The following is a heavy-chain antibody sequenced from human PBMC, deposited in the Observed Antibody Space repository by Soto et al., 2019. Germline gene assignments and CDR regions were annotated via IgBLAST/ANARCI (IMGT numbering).Heavy chain of an antibody. CDR3: AGGTARRKPRNWFDP. J-gene: IGHJ5*02. V-gene: IGHV4-34*01. CDR1: GGSFSGYS. CDR2: INHSGST. Sequence: SETLSLNCSVYGGSFSGYSWRWIRQPPGKGLEWIGEINHSGSTNYNPSHKSRVTTSVDTSKNQFSLRLSSVTAADTAVYYCAGGTARRKPRNWFDPWGQGTLVTVSS.